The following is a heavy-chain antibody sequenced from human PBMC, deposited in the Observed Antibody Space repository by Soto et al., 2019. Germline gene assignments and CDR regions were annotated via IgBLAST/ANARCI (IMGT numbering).Heavy chain of an antibody. Sequence: QITLKESGPMLVKPTQALTLTCTCSGFSLTTSGVGVGWIRQPPGKALEWLALLYWDDDKRYSPSLTNTLTLSRDTSKNQVVLTLTNVDPTDTGTYFCAHKGGFGYPESWGQGIMVTVSS. CDR3: AHKGGFGYPES. CDR2: LYWDDDK. V-gene: IGHV2-5*02. CDR1: GFSLTTSGVG. D-gene: IGHD5-18*01. J-gene: IGHJ5*02.